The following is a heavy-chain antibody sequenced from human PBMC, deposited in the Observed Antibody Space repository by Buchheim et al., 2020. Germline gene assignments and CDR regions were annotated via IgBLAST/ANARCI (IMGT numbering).Heavy chain of an antibody. CDR2: VSGSGRPGGVST. CDR3: AKEEHAFDI. D-gene: IGHD1-26*01. CDR1: GFSFIDYG. V-gene: IGHV3-23*01. Sequence: EVQLLESGGGLVQPGGSLRLSCAASGFSFIDYGMTWVRQAPGKGLEWVSSVSGSGRPGGVSTFYADSVKGRFPTSKDYSQNTLYLQMNSLRVEDTAIYYCAKEEHAFDIWGQGT. J-gene: IGHJ3*02.